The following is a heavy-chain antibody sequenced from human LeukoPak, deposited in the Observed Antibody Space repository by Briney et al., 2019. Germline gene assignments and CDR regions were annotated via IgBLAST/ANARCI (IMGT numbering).Heavy chain of an antibody. CDR2: IEKDGSAA. V-gene: IGHV3-7*01. D-gene: IGHD1-26*01. CDR1: GFTFRNHW. CDR3: ARAGVTNLLGETYWYFDL. J-gene: IGHJ2*01. Sequence: PGGSLRLSCAASGFTFRNHWMIWVRQAPGKGLEWVAKIEKDGSAAYYVDSMKGRFTISRDNAENSLYLQMNSLRAEDTAVYSCARAGVTNLLGETYWYFDLWGRGTLVTVSS.